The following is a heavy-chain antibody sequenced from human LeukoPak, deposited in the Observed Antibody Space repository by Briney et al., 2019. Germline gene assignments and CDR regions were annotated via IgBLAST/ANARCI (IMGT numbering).Heavy chain of an antibody. CDR2: INPNSGGT. J-gene: IGHJ4*02. Sequence: ASAKVSCKASGYTFTGYYIHWVRQAPGQGLEWMGCINPNSGGTNYVQKFQGRVTMTRDTSISTAYMELSRLTSDDTAVYYCARGAEFDYWGQGTLVTVSS. V-gene: IGHV1-2*02. CDR1: GYTFTGYY. CDR3: ARGAEFDY.